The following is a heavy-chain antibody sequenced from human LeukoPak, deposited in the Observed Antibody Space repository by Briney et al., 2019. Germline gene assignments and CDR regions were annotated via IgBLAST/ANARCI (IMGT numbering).Heavy chain of an antibody. Sequence: PSQTLSLTCTVSGGSISSGDYYWSWIRQPPGTGLEWIGYIYYSGSTYYNPSLKSRVTISVDTSKNQFSLKLSSVTAADTAVYYCARDLHDSSGYWAFDIWGQGTMVTVSS. CDR2: IYYSGST. CDR3: ARDLHDSSGYWAFDI. J-gene: IGHJ3*02. D-gene: IGHD3-22*01. V-gene: IGHV4-30-4*08. CDR1: GGSISSGDYY.